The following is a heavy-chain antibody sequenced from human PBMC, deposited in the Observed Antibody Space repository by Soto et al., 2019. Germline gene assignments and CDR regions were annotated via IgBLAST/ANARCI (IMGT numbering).Heavy chain of an antibody. Sequence: GGSLRLSCAASGFTFSIYGMHWVRHAPGKGLEWVAVISYDGSNKYYADSVKGRFTISRDNSKNTLYLQMNSLRAEDTAVYYCAKEWFYYDSSGYYSGRYYYGMDVWGQGTTVTVSS. V-gene: IGHV3-30*18. D-gene: IGHD3-22*01. CDR1: GFTFSIYG. J-gene: IGHJ6*02. CDR2: ISYDGSNK. CDR3: AKEWFYYDSSGYYSGRYYYGMDV.